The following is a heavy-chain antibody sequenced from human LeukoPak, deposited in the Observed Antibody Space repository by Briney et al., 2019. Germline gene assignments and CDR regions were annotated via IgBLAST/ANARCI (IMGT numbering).Heavy chain of an antibody. D-gene: IGHD6-6*01. J-gene: IGHJ4*02. CDR3: AKAPRYSSSSY. V-gene: IGHV1-8*03. CDR1: GYTFISYN. Sequence: ASVKVSCKASGYTFISYNINWLRQATGQGLEWMGWVNPRSGDAGYLQKFQGRLTITRDSSIDTAYMDLSGLSSEDTAVYYCAKAPRYSSSSYWGQGTLVTVSS. CDR2: VNPRSGDA.